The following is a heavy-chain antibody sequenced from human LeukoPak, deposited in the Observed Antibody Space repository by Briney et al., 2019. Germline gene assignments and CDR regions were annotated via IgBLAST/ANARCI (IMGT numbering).Heavy chain of an antibody. CDR1: GGSISSSSYY. D-gene: IGHD2-21*02. CDR3: ASCYFPAYYFDY. V-gene: IGHV4-39*01. CDR2: IYYSGST. J-gene: IGHJ4*02. Sequence: PSETLSLTCTVSGGSISSSSYYWGWIRQPPGKGLEWIGSIYYSGSTYYNPSLKSRVTISVDTSKNQFSLKLSSVTAADTAVYYCASCYFPAYYFDYWGQGTLVTVSS.